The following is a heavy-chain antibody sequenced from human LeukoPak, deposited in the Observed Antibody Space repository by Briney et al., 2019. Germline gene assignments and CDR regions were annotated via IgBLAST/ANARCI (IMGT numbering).Heavy chain of an antibody. J-gene: IGHJ4*02. CDR2: ISHDGSTK. CDR1: GFIFSSYV. Sequence: GRSLRLSCAASGFIFSSYVLHWVRRAPGKGLEWVAVISHDGSTKYYVDSVKGRFTISRDNSKNTLYLQMNSLRPEDTAVYDCVNIAATGPDYWGQGTLVTVSS. V-gene: IGHV3-30*03. D-gene: IGHD6-13*01. CDR3: VNIAATGPDY.